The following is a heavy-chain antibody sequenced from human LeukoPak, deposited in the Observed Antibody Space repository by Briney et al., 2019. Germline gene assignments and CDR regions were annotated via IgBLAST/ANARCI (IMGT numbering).Heavy chain of an antibody. CDR2: IDPSDSYT. Sequence: GESLKISCKGSGYSFTSYWISWVRQMPGKGLEWMGRIDPSDSYTNYSPSFQGHVTISADKSISTAYLQWSSPKASDTAMYYCASAVAGTSAFDIWGQGTMVTVSS. J-gene: IGHJ3*02. V-gene: IGHV5-10-1*01. D-gene: IGHD6-19*01. CDR1: GYSFTSYW. CDR3: ASAVAGTSAFDI.